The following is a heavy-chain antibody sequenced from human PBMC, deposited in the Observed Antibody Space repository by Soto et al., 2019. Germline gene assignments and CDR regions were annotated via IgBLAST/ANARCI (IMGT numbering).Heavy chain of an antibody. Sequence: EVQLVESGGGLVKPGGSLRLSCAASGFTFSNAWMNWVRQAPGKGLEWVGRIKSKTDGGTTDYAAPVKGRFTISRDDSKNTLYLQMNSLKTEDTAVYYCTNFGGYCSGGSCYYFDYWGQGTLVTVSS. D-gene: IGHD2-15*01. J-gene: IGHJ4*02. CDR2: IKSKTDGGTT. V-gene: IGHV3-15*07. CDR1: GFTFSNAW. CDR3: TNFGGYCSGGSCYYFDY.